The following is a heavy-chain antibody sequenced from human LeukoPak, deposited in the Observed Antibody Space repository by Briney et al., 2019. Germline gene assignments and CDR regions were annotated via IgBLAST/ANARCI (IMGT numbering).Heavy chain of an antibody. Sequence: PSETLSLTCTVSGGSISSYYWSWIRQPPGKGLEWIGYIYYSGSTNYNPSLKSRVTISVDTSKNQFSLKLSSVTAADTAVYYCARSKWGLPDYWGQGTLVTVSS. V-gene: IGHV4-59*12. J-gene: IGHJ4*02. CDR3: ARSKWGLPDY. D-gene: IGHD1-26*01. CDR2: IYYSGST. CDR1: GGSISSYY.